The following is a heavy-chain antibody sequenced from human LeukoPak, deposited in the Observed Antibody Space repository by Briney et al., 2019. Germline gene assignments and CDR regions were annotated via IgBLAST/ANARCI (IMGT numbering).Heavy chain of an antibody. J-gene: IGHJ4*02. Sequence: GGSLRLSCAASGLTVSSNYMSWVRQAPGKGLEWVSVVYSGVNTYYADSVKGRFTISSDNSKNTLYLQMNSLRAEDTAVYYCARVMDYFDYWGQGTLVTVSS. CDR2: VYSGVNT. D-gene: IGHD5-24*01. V-gene: IGHV3-53*01. CDR3: ARVMDYFDY. CDR1: GLTVSSNY.